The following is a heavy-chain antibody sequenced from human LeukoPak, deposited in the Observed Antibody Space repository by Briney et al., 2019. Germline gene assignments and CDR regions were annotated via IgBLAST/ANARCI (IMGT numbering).Heavy chain of an antibody. V-gene: IGHV3-23*01. CDR2: ISGSGGST. CDR3: TTDANPPGRLWYYFDY. D-gene: IGHD5-18*01. J-gene: IGHJ4*02. Sequence: PGGSLRLSCAASGFTFSSYAMSWVRQAPGKGLEWVSAISGSGGSTYYADSVKGRFTISRDNSKNTLYLQMNSLKTEDTAVYYCTTDANPPGRLWYYFDYWGQGTLVTVSS. CDR1: GFTFSSYA.